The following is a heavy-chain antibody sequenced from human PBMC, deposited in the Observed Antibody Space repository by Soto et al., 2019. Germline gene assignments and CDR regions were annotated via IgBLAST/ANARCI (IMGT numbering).Heavy chain of an antibody. D-gene: IGHD6-19*01. CDR3: AHRGSSGWYVRMDWFDP. CDR2: IYWNDDK. Sequence: SGPTLVNPTQTLTLTCTFSGFSLITSGVGVGCIRQPPGKALEWLALIYWNDDKRYSPSLKSRLTITKDTSKNQVVLTMTNMDPVDTATYYCAHRGSSGWYVRMDWFDPWGQGTLVTVSS. CDR1: GFSLITSGVG. J-gene: IGHJ5*02. V-gene: IGHV2-5*01.